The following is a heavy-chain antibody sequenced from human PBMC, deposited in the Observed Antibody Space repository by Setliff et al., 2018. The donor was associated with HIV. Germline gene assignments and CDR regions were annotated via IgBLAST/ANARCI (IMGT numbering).Heavy chain of an antibody. CDR1: GGSISNFY. CDR2: IYSTGDT. J-gene: IGHJ4*02. Sequence: KTSETLSLTCSVSGGSISNFYWSWIRQPPGKGLEWVGHIYSTGDTNYNPSLKSRVTLSADTSKNQLSLSPTSVTAADTAVYYCARVRLTMIMMVDYFDQWGQGTLVTVSS. V-gene: IGHV4-4*07. D-gene: IGHD3-22*01. CDR3: ARVRLTMIMMVDYFDQ.